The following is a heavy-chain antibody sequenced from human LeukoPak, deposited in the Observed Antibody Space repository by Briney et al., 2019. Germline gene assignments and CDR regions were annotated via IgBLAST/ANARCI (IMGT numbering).Heavy chain of an antibody. CDR2: ISGSCGRT. CDR1: GITLSNYG. J-gene: IGHJ4*02. D-gene: IGHD3-22*01. Sequence: GGSLRLSRAVSGITLSNYGMSWVRQAPGKGLEWVAGISGSCGRTNYADSVKGRFTVSRDNPKNTLHLQMNSLRAEDTAVYFCAKRGVVIRVILVGFHKEANYFDSWGQGALVTVSS. V-gene: IGHV3-23*01. CDR3: AKRGVVIRVILVGFHKEANYFDS.